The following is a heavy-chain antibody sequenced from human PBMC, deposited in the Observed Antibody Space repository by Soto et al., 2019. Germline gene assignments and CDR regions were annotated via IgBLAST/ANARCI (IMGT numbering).Heavy chain of an antibody. D-gene: IGHD6-19*01. CDR2: INAGNGNT. Sequence: QVQLVQSGAEEKKPGASVKVSCKASGYTFTAYAMHWVRQAPGQRLEWMGWINAGNGNTKYSQKFQGRVTITRDTSASTASMELSSLRSEDTAAYYCARAVAVPADFDYWGQGTLVTVSS. V-gene: IGHV1-3*05. CDR3: ARAVAVPADFDY. J-gene: IGHJ4*02. CDR1: GYTFTAYA.